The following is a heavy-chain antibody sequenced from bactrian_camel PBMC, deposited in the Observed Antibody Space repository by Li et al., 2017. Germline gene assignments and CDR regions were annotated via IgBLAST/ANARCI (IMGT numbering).Heavy chain of an antibody. J-gene: IGHJ4*01. CDR2: IKRDGST. Sequence: HVQLVESGGGSVQAGGSLRLSCAASGVAYRSEYCMAWFRQAPGKQRERVGSIKRDGSTMYADSVKGRFTISQDSAKNILYLQMDSLKPEDTAMYYCAADPYCASDWSPAEPTSYYGQGTQVTVS. CDR1: GVAYRSEY. D-gene: IGHD2*01. V-gene: IGHV3S53*01.